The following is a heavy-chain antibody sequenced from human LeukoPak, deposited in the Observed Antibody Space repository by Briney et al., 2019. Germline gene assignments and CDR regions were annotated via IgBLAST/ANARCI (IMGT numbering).Heavy chain of an antibody. V-gene: IGHV3-53*01. D-gene: IGHD6-13*01. Sequence: AGGSLRLSCVASGFTVSDNYMSWVRQAPGKGLEWVSVMYSRGDTYYANSVKGRFTFSRDISKNTLHLQMDGLRNEDTAMYYCARDAPQVPAAGVLASWGQGTLVIVSS. CDR1: GFTVSDNY. CDR3: ARDAPQVPAAGVLAS. J-gene: IGHJ5*02. CDR2: MYSRGDT.